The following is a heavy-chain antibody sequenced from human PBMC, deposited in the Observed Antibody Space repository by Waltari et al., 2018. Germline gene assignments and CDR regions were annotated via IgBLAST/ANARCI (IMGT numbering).Heavy chain of an antibody. Sequence: EVQLVESGGGLVQPGGSLRLSCAASGFTFSSYWMSWVRQAPGKGLEWVGRIKSKTDGGTTDYAAPVKGRFTISRDDSKNTLYLQMNSLKTEDTAVYYCTTDGGSGWQYQYWGQGTLVTVSS. V-gene: IGHV3-15*01. CDR3: TTDGGSGWQYQY. CDR1: GFTFSSYW. CDR2: IKSKTDGGTT. J-gene: IGHJ4*02. D-gene: IGHD6-19*01.